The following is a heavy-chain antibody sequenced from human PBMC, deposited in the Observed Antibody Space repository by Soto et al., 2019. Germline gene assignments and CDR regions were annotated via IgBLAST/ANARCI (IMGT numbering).Heavy chain of an antibody. Sequence: QVQLQESGPGLVKPSQTLSLTCTVSGGSISSGGYYWSWIRQNPGKGLEWIGYIYYSGSTYYNPSLKSRVTISVDTSKNQFSLKLSSVTAADTAVYYCARVCGGDCHNAFDIWGQGTMVTVSS. J-gene: IGHJ3*02. CDR2: IYYSGST. V-gene: IGHV4-31*03. CDR1: GGSISSGGYY. CDR3: ARVCGGDCHNAFDI. D-gene: IGHD2-21*02.